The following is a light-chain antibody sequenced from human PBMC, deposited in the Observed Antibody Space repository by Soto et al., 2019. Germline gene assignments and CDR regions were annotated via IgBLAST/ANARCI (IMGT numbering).Light chain of an antibody. CDR3: QQSYSTPYT. Sequence: IQMTQSPSSLSASVGDRVTITCRASQSLNTYLNWYQQKPGKAPKLLTFAASSLQSGVPSRFSGSGSGTDFTLNISGLQPEDFATYYCQQSYSTPYTFGQGTKLEIK. CDR2: AAS. J-gene: IGKJ2*01. CDR1: QSLNTY. V-gene: IGKV1-39*01.